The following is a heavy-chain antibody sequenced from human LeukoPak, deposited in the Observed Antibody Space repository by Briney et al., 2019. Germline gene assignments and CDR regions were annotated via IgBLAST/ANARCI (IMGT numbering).Heavy chain of an antibody. D-gene: IGHD4-11*01. CDR1: GFTVSSNY. CDR3: VKGSTTIIFDY. J-gene: IGHJ4*02. V-gene: IGHV3-30-3*01. CDR2: VSYDGSNN. Sequence: GGSLRLSCAASGFTVSSNYMSWVRQAPGKGLEWVALVSYDGSNNYSADTVKDRFSISRDNSKNTLYLQMNSLRPEDTAVYYCVKGSTTIIFDYWGQGALVTVSP.